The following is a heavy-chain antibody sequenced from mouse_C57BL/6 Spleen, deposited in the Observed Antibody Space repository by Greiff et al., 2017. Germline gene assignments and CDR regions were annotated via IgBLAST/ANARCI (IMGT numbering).Heavy chain of an antibody. CDR1: GYSITSGYY. V-gene: IGHV3-6*01. J-gene: IGHJ1*03. D-gene: IGHD1-1*01. CDR3: ARVAFHWYFDV. Sequence: EVKLMESGPGLVKPSQSLSLTCSVTGYSITSGYYWNWIRQFPGNKLEWMGYISYDGSNNYNPSLKNQISITRDTSKNQFFLKLNSVTTEDTATYYCARVAFHWYFDVWGTGTTVTVSS. CDR2: ISYDGSN.